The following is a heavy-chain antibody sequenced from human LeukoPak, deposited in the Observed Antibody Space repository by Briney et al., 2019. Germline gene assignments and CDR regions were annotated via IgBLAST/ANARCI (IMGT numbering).Heavy chain of an antibody. Sequence: GGSLRLSCAASGFTVSSNYMSWVRQAPGKGLEWVSVIYSGGSTYYADSVKGRFTISRDNSKNTLYLQMNSLRAEDTAVYYCARANYYDSSGYPGALGYWGQGTLVTVSS. CDR1: GFTVSSNY. CDR3: ARANYYDSSGYPGALGY. D-gene: IGHD3-22*01. CDR2: IYSGGST. V-gene: IGHV3-53*01. J-gene: IGHJ4*02.